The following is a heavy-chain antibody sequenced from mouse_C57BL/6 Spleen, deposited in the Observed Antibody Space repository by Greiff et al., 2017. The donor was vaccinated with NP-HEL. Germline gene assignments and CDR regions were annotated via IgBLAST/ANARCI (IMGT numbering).Heavy chain of an antibody. Sequence: EVMLVESEGGLVQPGSSMKLSCTASGFTFSDYYMAWVRPVPEKGLEWVANINYDGSSTYYLDSLKSRFIISRDNAKNILYLQMSSLKSEDTATYYCARDELGQGFAYWGQGTLVTVSA. CDR2: INYDGSST. V-gene: IGHV5-16*01. CDR1: GFTFSDYY. J-gene: IGHJ3*01. CDR3: ARDELGQGFAY. D-gene: IGHD4-1*01.